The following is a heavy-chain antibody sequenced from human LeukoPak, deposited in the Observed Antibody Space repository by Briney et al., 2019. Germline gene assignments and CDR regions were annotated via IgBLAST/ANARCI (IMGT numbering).Heavy chain of an antibody. J-gene: IGHJ6*03. V-gene: IGHV3-30*03. CDR2: ISNDGNNK. CDR3: ARAVANIETGVYHNYMDV. D-gene: IGHD6-19*01. Sequence: GGSLRLSCAASGFPFSSYGMHWVRQAPGKGLEWVAAISNDGNNKFYADSVKGRFTISRDNPKNTMNLQMNSLRAEDTAVYYCARAVANIETGVYHNYMDVWGRGTTVTVSS. CDR1: GFPFSSYG.